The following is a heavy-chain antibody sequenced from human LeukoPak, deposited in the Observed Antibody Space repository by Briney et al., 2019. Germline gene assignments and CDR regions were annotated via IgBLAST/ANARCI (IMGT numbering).Heavy chain of an antibody. CDR2: IYHNDNT. V-gene: IGHV4-59*01. CDR3: AREDHGGFYDYFDS. Sequence: SETLSLTCTVSGGSMSSRYYWSWIRQSPGEGLEWIAYIYHNDNTDYNPSLKSRVTISIDTSKNQFSLELSSVTAADTAVYYCAREDHGGFYDYFDSWGQGILVTVFS. CDR1: GGSMSSRYY. D-gene: IGHD2/OR15-2a*01. J-gene: IGHJ4*02.